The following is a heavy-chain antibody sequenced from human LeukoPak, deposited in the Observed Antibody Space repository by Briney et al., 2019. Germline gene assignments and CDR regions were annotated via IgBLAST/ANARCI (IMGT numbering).Heavy chain of an antibody. CDR1: GGTFSSYA. V-gene: IGHV1-69*06. Sequence: GASVKVSCKASGGTFSSYANSWVRQAPGQGLEWMGGIIPIFGTANYAQKFQGRVTITADKSTSTAYMELSSLRSEDTAVYYCASSDARLRSLDYWGQGTLVTVSS. CDR2: IIPIFGTA. J-gene: IGHJ4*02. CDR3: ASSDARLRSLDY.